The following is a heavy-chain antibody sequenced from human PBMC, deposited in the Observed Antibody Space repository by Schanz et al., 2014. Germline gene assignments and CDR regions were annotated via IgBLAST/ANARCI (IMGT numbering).Heavy chain of an antibody. CDR2: ISVYTGNT. Sequence: QIQLVQSGPEVKKPGATVKVSCKASGYTFTTYAMSWVRQAPGQGLEWVGWISVYTGNTKYGQKVQGRVTMTADTSTNTAYMELRSLRSDDTAVFYCAKGMGYCSGGTCYDYYYYGLDVWGQGTTVTVSS. J-gene: IGHJ6*02. V-gene: IGHV1-18*01. CDR1: GYTFTTYA. D-gene: IGHD2-15*01. CDR3: AKGMGYCSGGTCYDYYYYGLDV.